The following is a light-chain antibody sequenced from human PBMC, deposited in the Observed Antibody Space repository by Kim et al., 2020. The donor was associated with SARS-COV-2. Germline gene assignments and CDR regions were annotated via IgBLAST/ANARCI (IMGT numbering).Light chain of an antibody. CDR3: QQYGRSPYT. CDR2: GAS. V-gene: IGKV3-20*01. Sequence: EIVLTQSPGTLSLSQGERATLSCRASQSVSSSYLTWYQQKPGQAPRLLIYGASSRATGIPDRFSGSGSGTDFTLTISRLEPEDFAVYYCQQYGRSPYTFGQGTKLEI. CDR1: QSVSSSY. J-gene: IGKJ2*01.